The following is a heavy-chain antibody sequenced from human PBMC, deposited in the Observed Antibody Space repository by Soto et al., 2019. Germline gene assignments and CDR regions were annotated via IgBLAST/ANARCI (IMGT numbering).Heavy chain of an antibody. Sequence: GGSLRLSCAASGFTFSSYGMHWVRQAPGKGLEWVAVIWYDGSNKYYADSVKGRFTISRDNSKNTLYLQMNSLRAEDTAVYYCTTSWGDYRYFDYWGHGTLVTVSS. CDR2: IWYDGSNK. CDR1: GFTFSSYG. J-gene: IGHJ4*01. V-gene: IGHV3-33*01. CDR3: TTSWGDYRYFDY. D-gene: IGHD4-17*01.